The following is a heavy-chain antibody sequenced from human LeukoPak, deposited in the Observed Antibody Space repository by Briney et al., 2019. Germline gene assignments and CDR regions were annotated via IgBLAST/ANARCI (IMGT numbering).Heavy chain of an antibody. CDR1: GGSISSSTYY. Sequence: SETLSLTCTVSGGSISSSTYYWGWIRQPPGKGLEWIGSINYSGSTFQNPSLQSRVTISVDTSKNQFSLKLSSVTAADTAVYYCARSRGVVVTTFAEYSQYWGQGTLVTVSS. D-gene: IGHD2-21*02. V-gene: IGHV4-39*01. CDR3: ARSRGVVVTTFAEYSQY. J-gene: IGHJ1*01. CDR2: INYSGST.